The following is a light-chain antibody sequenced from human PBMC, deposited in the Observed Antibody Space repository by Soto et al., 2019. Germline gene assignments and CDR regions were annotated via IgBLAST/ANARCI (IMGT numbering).Light chain of an antibody. CDR1: NIGSKS. J-gene: IGLJ2*01. V-gene: IGLV3-21*04. CDR3: QVWDTSNNHVL. CDR2: YDS. Sequence: SYELTQPPSVSVAPGKTAGITCGGNNIGSKSVHWYQQKPGQAPVLVISYDSGRPSGIPERFSGSNSGNTATLTINRVEAGDEADYYCQVWDTSNNHVLFGGGTKLTVL.